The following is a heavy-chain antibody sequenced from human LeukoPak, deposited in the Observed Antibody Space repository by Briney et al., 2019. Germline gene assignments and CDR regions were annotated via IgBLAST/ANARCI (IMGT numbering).Heavy chain of an antibody. D-gene: IGHD1-26*01. CDR3: ARNSGSYSRVAFDI. CDR1: GVSISAYH. V-gene: IGHV4-59*08. Sequence: SETLSLTCTVSGVSISAYHWGWIRQPPGKRLEWIGYIYNNGDPIYNPSLKSRVTTLVDTSKNQFSLKLSSVTAADMAVYHCARNSGSYSRVAFDIWGQGTMVTVSS. CDR2: IYNNGDP. J-gene: IGHJ3*02.